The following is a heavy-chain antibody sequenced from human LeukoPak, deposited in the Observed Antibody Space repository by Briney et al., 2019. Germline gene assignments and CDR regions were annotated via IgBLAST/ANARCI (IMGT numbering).Heavy chain of an antibody. D-gene: IGHD6-13*01. CDR2: IWYDGSNK. CDR3: AREGIAAAGITGPYGMDV. CDR1: GFTFSSYG. J-gene: IGHJ6*04. V-gene: IGHV3-33*01. Sequence: GGSLRLSCAASGFTFSSYGMHWVRQAPGKGLEWVAVIWYDGSNKYYADSVKGRFTISRDNSKNTLYLQMNSLRAEDTAVYYCAREGIAAAGITGPYGMDVWGKGTTVTVYS.